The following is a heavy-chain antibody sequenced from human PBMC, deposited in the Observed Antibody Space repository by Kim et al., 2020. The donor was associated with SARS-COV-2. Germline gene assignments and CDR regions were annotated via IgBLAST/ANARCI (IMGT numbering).Heavy chain of an antibody. Sequence: GGSLRLSCAASGFTFSSYAMSWVRQAPGKGLEWVSAISGSGGSKYYADSVKGRFNISRDNSKNRLYLQMNSLRAEDTAVYYCAKARGYMVYYGSGMYYWGQGTLVTVYS. J-gene: IGHJ4*02. V-gene: IGHV3-23*01. CDR2: ISGSGGSK. D-gene: IGHD3-10*01. CDR3: AKARGYMVYYGSGMYY. CDR1: GFTFSSYA.